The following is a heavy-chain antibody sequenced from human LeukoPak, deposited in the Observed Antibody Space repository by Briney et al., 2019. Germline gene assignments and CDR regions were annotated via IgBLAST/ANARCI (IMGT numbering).Heavy chain of an antibody. Sequence: PGGSLRLSCAASGFTFSIYSMTWVRQAPGKGLEWVSSISSSSSYIYYADSVKGRFTISRDNAKNSLYLQMNSLRAEDTAVYYCARDPTGYDFPYYFDYWGQGTLVTVSS. D-gene: IGHD5-12*01. CDR1: GFTFSIYS. V-gene: IGHV3-21*01. J-gene: IGHJ4*02. CDR2: ISSSSSYI. CDR3: ARDPTGYDFPYYFDY.